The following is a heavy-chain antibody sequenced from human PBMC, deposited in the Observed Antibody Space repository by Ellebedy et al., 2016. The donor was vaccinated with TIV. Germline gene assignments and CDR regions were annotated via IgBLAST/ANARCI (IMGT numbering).Heavy chain of an antibody. CDR3: ARGASYGAGSYMDY. D-gene: IGHD3-10*01. V-gene: IGHV3-30*03. Sequence: PGGSLRLSCAASGFTFSSYGLHWVRHAPGTGLEWVAVVSYDGSDKYYADYVKGRFTISRDNSKTTLYLQINSLRPEETAVYYCARGASYGAGSYMDYWGQGTLVTVSS. CDR2: VSYDGSDK. CDR1: GFTFSSYG. J-gene: IGHJ4*02.